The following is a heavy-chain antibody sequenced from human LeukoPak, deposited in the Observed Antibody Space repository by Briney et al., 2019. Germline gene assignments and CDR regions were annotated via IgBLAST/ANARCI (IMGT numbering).Heavy chain of an antibody. CDR1: GYTFTRNW. V-gene: IGHV5-51*01. CDR2: IYPGDSDT. D-gene: IGHD1-26*01. Sequence: PGESLKISCKASGYTFTRNWIGWVRQMPGKGLEWMGIIYPGDSDTRYSPSFQGQVTITADKSISTAYLQWSSLKASDTAMYYCARGVEVGALDAFDIWGQGTMVTVSS. CDR3: ARGVEVGALDAFDI. J-gene: IGHJ3*02.